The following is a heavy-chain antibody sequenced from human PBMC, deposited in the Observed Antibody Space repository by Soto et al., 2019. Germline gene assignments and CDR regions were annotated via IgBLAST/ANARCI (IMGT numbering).Heavy chain of an antibody. CDR2: ISFDGSNK. V-gene: IGHV3-33*01. CDR3: ARSAGKGGLAAPIDY. CDR1: GFTFSSYG. D-gene: IGHD6-13*01. J-gene: IGHJ4*02. Sequence: VPLVESGGGVVQPGRSLRLSFASSGFTFSSYGLHWVRQAPGTGLEWVAVISFDGSNKYYADSVKGRFTISRDSSKNTLSLQMDSLRAEDTAVYYCARSAGKGGLAAPIDYWGQGTLVTVSS.